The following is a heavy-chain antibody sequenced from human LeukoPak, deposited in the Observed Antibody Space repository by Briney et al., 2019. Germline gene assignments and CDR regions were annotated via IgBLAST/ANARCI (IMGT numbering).Heavy chain of an antibody. Sequence: GGSLRLSCAASGFTFSSYWMHWVRQAPGKGLVWVSRINSDGSSTSYADSVKGRFTISRDNAKNTLYLQMNSLRAEDTAVYYCAREGSDCNYYYYMDVWGKGTTVTISS. V-gene: IGHV3-74*01. CDR2: INSDGSST. CDR1: GFTFSSYW. J-gene: IGHJ6*03. CDR3: AREGSDCNYYYYMDV. D-gene: IGHD2-21*02.